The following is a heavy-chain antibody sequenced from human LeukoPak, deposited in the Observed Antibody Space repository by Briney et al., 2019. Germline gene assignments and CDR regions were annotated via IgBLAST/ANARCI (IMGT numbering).Heavy chain of an antibody. CDR1: GFIFNSYW. D-gene: IGHD3-22*01. J-gene: IGHJ4*02. V-gene: IGHV3-23*01. CDR2: ISGSGGST. Sequence: PGGSLRLSCAASGFIFNSYWMNWLRRAPGKGLEWVSAISGSGGSTYYADSVKGRFTISRDNSKNTLYLQMNSLRAEDTAVYYCAEPEGGYYDIRPDWGQGTLVTVSS. CDR3: AEPEGGYYDIRPD.